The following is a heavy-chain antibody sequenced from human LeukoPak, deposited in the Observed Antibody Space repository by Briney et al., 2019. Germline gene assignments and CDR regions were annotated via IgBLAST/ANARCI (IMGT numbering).Heavy chain of an antibody. V-gene: IGHV3-74*01. J-gene: IGHJ4*02. D-gene: IGHD1-26*01. CDR1: GFPFSSYW. Sequence: GGSLRLSCAASGFPFSSYWMHWVRQAPGRGLVWVSRINIDGSNTNYADSVKGRFTISRDNAKNTLYLQMDSLRAEDTAVYYCARSLGGAYDYWGQGTLVTVSS. CDR3: ARSLGGAYDY. CDR2: INIDGSNT.